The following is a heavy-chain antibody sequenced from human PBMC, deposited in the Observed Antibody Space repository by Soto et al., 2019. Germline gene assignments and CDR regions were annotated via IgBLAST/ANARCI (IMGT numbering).Heavy chain of an antibody. V-gene: IGHV3-33*06. CDR2: IWYDGSNK. J-gene: IGHJ6*03. Sequence: GGSLRLSCAASGFTFSSYGMHWVRQAPGKGLEWVAVIWYDGSNKYYADSVKGRFTISRDNSKNTLYLQMNSLRAEDTAVYYCAKNFYDFWSGYYTYYYDMHVWGNGTTVTVSS. CDR1: GFTFSSYG. CDR3: AKNFYDFWSGYYTYYYDMHV. D-gene: IGHD3-3*01.